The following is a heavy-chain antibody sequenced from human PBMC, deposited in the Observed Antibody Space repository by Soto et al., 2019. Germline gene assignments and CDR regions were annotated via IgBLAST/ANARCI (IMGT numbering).Heavy chain of an antibody. V-gene: IGHV1-69*01. D-gene: IGHD3-22*01. Sequence: QVQLVQSGAEVKKPGSSVKVSCKASGGTFSSYAISWVRQSPGQGLEWMGGITPMFGATIYSQKFQGRVTIIADESTSTAYMELTTLRYEDTAVYYCAGPPDWTYALHPLVSTTGGVCWGQGTLVTVSS. CDR2: ITPMFGAT. CDR3: AGPPDWTYALHPLVSTTGGVC. J-gene: IGHJ4*02. CDR1: GGTFSSYA.